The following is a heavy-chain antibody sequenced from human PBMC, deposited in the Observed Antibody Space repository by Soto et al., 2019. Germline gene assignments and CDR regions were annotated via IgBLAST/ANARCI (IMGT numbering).Heavy chain of an antibody. J-gene: IGHJ4*02. CDR3: AKGTEYGVVLMSTFDY. D-gene: IGHD3-3*01. CDR2: INWNSGTM. Sequence: EVQLVESGGGLVQPGTSLRLSCAASGFIFDDYAMNWVRQAPGNGLEWVSGINWNSGTMVYVDSVKGRFTISRDNAKNSLYLQMNSLRPEDTAFYFCAKGTEYGVVLMSTFDYWGRGNLVTVSS. CDR1: GFIFDDYA. V-gene: IGHV3-9*01.